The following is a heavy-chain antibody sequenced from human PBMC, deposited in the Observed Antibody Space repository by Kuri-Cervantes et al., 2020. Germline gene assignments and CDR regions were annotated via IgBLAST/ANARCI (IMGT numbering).Heavy chain of an antibody. CDR1: GFTFSGYS. Sequence: GESLKISCAASGFTFSGYSVNWVRQAPGKGLEWVSSISSSSYKYYADSVKGRFTISRDNAKSSLYLQMNSLRAEDTAVYYCARVHYSGYDSPIYYHYGVDVWGQGTTVTVSS. J-gene: IGHJ6*02. CDR3: ARVHYSGYDSPIYYHYGVDV. D-gene: IGHD5-12*01. V-gene: IGHV3-21*01. CDR2: ISSSSYK.